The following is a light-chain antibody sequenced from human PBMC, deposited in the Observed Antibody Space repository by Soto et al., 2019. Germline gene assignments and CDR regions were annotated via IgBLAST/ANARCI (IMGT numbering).Light chain of an antibody. Sequence: DSKMTPYPSSVSSSSGDTVTIICTASQDINVYLNWYQQKPGEVPKLLIYSASTLHSGVPSRFTGSGSETDFTLTIRRLEPEDFAVYYCQQSSNWPPLTCGGG. CDR2: SAS. CDR3: QQSSNWPPLT. J-gene: IGKJ4*01. CDR1: QDINVY. V-gene: IGKV1-39*01.